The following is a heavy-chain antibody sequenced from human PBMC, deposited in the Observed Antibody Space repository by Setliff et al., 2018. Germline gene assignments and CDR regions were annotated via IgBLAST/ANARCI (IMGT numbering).Heavy chain of an antibody. V-gene: IGHV1-18*01. CDR1: GYTFTSYG. J-gene: IGHJ4*02. D-gene: IGHD6-13*01. CDR2: ISAYNGNT. Sequence: ASVKVFCKASGYTFTSYGISWVRQAPGQGLEWMGWISAYNGNTNYAQKLQGRVTMTTDTSTSTAYMELRSLRSDDTAVYYCARGEGGIAAAGLFDYWGQGTLVTVSS. CDR3: ARGEGGIAAAGLFDY.